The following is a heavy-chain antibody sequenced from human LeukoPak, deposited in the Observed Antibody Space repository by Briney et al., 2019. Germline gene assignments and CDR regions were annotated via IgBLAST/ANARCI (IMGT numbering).Heavy chain of an antibody. CDR2: IIPIFGTA. CDR1: GGSFSSYG. Sequence: SVKVSCKASGGSFSSYGISWVRQAPGQGLEWMGGIIPIFGTANYAQKFQGRVTITTDESTSTAYMELSSLRSEDTAVYYCARQQSVTTVDYWGQGTLVTVSS. V-gene: IGHV1-69*05. CDR3: ARQQSVTTVDY. J-gene: IGHJ4*02. D-gene: IGHD4-11*01.